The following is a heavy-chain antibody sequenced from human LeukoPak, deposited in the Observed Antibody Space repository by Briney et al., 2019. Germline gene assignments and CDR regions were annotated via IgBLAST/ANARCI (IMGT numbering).Heavy chain of an antibody. V-gene: IGHV3-43*02. D-gene: IGHD6-13*01. CDR2: ISGDGGST. J-gene: IGHJ3*02. Sequence: GGSLRLSCAASGFTFSSYSINSVPQAPGKGLEWVSLISGDGGSTYYADSVKGRFTISRDNSKNSLYLQMNSLRTEDTALYYCANLAADGTGGGAFDIWGQGTMVTVSS. CDR1: GFTFSSYS. CDR3: ANLAADGTGGGAFDI.